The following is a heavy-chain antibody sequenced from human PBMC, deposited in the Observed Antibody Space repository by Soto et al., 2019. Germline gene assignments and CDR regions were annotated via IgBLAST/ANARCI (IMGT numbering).Heavy chain of an antibody. CDR3: ARVRERWLQLYEDF. Sequence: ASVKVSCKASGYTFTSYGISWVRQAPGQGLEWMGWISAYNGNTNYAQKLRGRVTMTTDTSTSTAYMELRSLRSDDTAVYYCARVRERWLQLYEDFWGQGTLVTVSS. V-gene: IGHV1-18*01. J-gene: IGHJ4*02. CDR2: ISAYNGNT. CDR1: GYTFTSYG. D-gene: IGHD5-12*01.